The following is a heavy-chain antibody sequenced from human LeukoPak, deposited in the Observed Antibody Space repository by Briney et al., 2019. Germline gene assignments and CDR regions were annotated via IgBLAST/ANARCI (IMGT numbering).Heavy chain of an antibody. CDR3: ARHYMGGTDYYYMDV. D-gene: IGHD1/OR15-1a*01. CDR2: IYHSGNT. CDR1: GDSISSSHW. V-gene: IGHV4-4*02. Sequence: SETLSLTCAVSGDSISSSHWWSWVRQSPGKGLEWMGEIYHSGNTNYNPSLKSRVAISLDKSSNQFSLRLTSVTAADTAMYYCARHYMGGTDYYYMDVWGKGTTVTISS. J-gene: IGHJ6*03.